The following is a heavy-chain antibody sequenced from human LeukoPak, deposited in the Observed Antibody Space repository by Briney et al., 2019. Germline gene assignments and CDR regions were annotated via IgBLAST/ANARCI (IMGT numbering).Heavy chain of an antibody. V-gene: IGHV3-21*01. CDR2: ISSSSSYI. CDR3: ARALPDPYGDYGSFDY. Sequence: GGSLRLSCAASGFTFSSHSMNWVRQAPGKGLEWVSSISSSSSYIYYADSVKGRFTISRDNAKNSLYLQMNSLRAEDTAVYYCARALPDPYGDYGSFDYWGQGTLVTVSS. J-gene: IGHJ4*02. D-gene: IGHD4-17*01. CDR1: GFTFSSHS.